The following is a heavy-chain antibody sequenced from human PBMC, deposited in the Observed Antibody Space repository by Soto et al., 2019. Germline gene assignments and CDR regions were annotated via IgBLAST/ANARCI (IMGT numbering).Heavy chain of an antibody. V-gene: IGHV3-53*01. CDR2: IYSGGST. CDR1: GFTVSSNY. D-gene: IGHD1-1*01. Sequence: QPGGSLRLSCAASGFTVSSNYMSWVRQAPGKGLEWVSVIYSGGSTYYADSVKGRFTISRDNAKNTLYLQMNSLRAEDTAVYYCARDTPTGNYYYYGMDVWGQGTTVTVSS. CDR3: ARDTPTGNYYYYGMDV. J-gene: IGHJ6*02.